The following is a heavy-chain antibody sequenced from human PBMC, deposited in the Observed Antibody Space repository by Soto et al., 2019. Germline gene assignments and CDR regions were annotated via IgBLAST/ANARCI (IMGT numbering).Heavy chain of an antibody. J-gene: IGHJ6*02. CDR1: GGTFSSYA. CDR3: ARNPRYDFWSGSLAGGMDV. CDR2: IIPIFGTA. Sequence: ASVKVSCKASGGTFSSYAISWVRQAPGQGLEWMGGIIPIFGTANYAQKFQGRVTITADKSTSTAYMELSSLRSEDMAVYYCARNPRYDFWSGSLAGGMDVWGQGTTVTVSS. D-gene: IGHD3-3*01. V-gene: IGHV1-69*06.